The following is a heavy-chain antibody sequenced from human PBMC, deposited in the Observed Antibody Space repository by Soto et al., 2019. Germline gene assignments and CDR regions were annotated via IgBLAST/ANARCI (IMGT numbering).Heavy chain of an antibody. V-gene: IGHV4-30-2*01. CDR1: GDSISRDGYS. Sequence: QVQLQESGSGLVKPSQTLVLTCTVSGDSISRDGYSWSWLRQPPGKGLEWIGYIYHSGATYYNPFLKSGVTTSVDKSKNQFSRRLAPVTAADTAVYYCAREMSYYFDSWGHGTLVTVSS. CDR2: IYHSGAT. CDR3: AREMSYYFDS. J-gene: IGHJ4*01.